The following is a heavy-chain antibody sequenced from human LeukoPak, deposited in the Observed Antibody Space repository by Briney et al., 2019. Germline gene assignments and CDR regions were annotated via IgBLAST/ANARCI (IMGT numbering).Heavy chain of an antibody. CDR2: ISGSGGST. CDR3: AKDVFAIVVAATPDAFDI. CDR1: GFTFSSYG. D-gene: IGHD2-15*01. Sequence: GGSLRLSCAASGFTFSSYGMSWVRQAPGKGLEWVSAISGSGGSTYYADSVKGRFTISRDNSKNTLYLQMNSLRAEDTAVYYCAKDVFAIVVAATPDAFDIWGQGTMVTVSS. J-gene: IGHJ3*02. V-gene: IGHV3-23*01.